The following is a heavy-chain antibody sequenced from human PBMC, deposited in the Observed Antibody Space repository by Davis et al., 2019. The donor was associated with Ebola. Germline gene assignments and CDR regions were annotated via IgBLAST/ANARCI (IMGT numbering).Heavy chain of an antibody. CDR2: IYYSGST. V-gene: IGHV4-39*07. J-gene: IGHJ6*02. Sequence: PSETLSLTCTVSGGSISSSSYYWGWIRQPPGKGLEWIGSIYYSGSTYYNPSLKSRVTISVDTSKNQFSLKLSSVTAADTAVYYCGGPRWGGGNFPYYYGMDVWGQGTTVTVSS. D-gene: IGHD4-23*01. CDR1: GGSISSSSYY. CDR3: GGPRWGGGNFPYYYGMDV.